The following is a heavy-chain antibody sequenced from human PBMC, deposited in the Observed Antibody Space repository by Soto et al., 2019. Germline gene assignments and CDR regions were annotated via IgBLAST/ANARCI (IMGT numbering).Heavy chain of an antibody. CDR2: IYYSGST. CDR3: ARLRDYDSSGYYYGHDY. V-gene: IGHV4-59*01. Sequence: SETLSLTCTVSGGSISSYYWSWIRQPPGKGLEWIGYIYYSGSTNYNPSLKSRVTISVDTSKNQFSLKLSSVTAADTAVYYCARLRDYDSSGYYYGHDYWGQGTLVTVSS. CDR1: GGSISSYY. D-gene: IGHD3-22*01. J-gene: IGHJ4*02.